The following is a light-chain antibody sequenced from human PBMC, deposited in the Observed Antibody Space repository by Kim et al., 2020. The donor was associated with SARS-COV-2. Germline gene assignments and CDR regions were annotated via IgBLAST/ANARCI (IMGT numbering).Light chain of an antibody. CDR2: AAS. J-gene: IGKJ2*01. Sequence: EIVMTQSPATLSVSPGESATLSCRASQSVSSNLAWYQQKPGQAPRLLIYAASTRATGIPARFSRSGSGTEFTLTISSLQSEDFAVYYCEQYDNWPPYTFGQGTKLEI. CDR3: EQYDNWPPYT. CDR1: QSVSSN. V-gene: IGKV3-15*01.